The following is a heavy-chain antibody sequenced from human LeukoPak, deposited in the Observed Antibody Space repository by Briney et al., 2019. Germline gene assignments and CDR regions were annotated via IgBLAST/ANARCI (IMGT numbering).Heavy chain of an antibody. D-gene: IGHD6-13*01. CDR3: ARVIAAAGTDWFDP. CDR1: GGSISSGGYS. J-gene: IGHJ5*02. CDR2: IYHSGST. Sequence: SETLSLTSAVSGGSISSGGYSWSWIRQPPGKGLEWIGYIYHSGSTYYNPSLKSRVTISVDRSKNQFSLKLSSVTAADTAVYYCARVIAAAGTDWFDPWGQGTLVTVSS. V-gene: IGHV4-30-2*01.